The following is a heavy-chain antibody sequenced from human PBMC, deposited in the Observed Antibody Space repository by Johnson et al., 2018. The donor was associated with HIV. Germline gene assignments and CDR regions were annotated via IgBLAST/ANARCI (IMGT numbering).Heavy chain of an antibody. Sequence: VQLVESGGGVVQPGGSLRLSCAASGFTFSSYAMRWVRQAPGKGLEWVSAISGGGGRTYYADSVKGRFPISRDNSKNTLYLQMNSLRAEDTAVYYCAKDHWVVGSWQAFDIWGQGTMVTVSS. J-gene: IGHJ3*02. V-gene: IGHV3-23*04. CDR2: ISGGGGRT. D-gene: IGHD6-13*01. CDR3: AKDHWVVGSWQAFDI. CDR1: GFTFSSYA.